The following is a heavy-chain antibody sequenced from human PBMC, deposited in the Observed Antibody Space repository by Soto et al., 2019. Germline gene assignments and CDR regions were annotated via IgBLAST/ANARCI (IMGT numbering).Heavy chain of an antibody. CDR1: GFTFGDYA. CDR2: IRSKAYGGTT. V-gene: IGHV3-49*03. Sequence: GGSLRLSCTASGFTFGDYAMSWFRQAPGKGLEWVGFIRSKAYGGTTEYAASVKGRFTISRDDSKSIAYLQMNSLKTEDTAVYYCTRDLKQLWFGELLFGGYWGQGTLVTVSS. J-gene: IGHJ4*02. D-gene: IGHD3-10*01. CDR3: TRDLKQLWFGELLFGGY.